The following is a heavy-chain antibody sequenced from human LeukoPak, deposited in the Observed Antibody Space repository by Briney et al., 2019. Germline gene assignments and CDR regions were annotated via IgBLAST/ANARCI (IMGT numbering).Heavy chain of an antibody. CDR2: IYPGDSDT. D-gene: IGHD3-10*01. Sequence: GESLKISCKGSGYSFMNNWIGWVRQMPGKGLEWMGIIYPGDSDTRYSPSFQGQVNISADKSISTAYLQWSSLRASDTAMYYCAKFHYYYGSGIFDAFDIWGLGTMVTVSS. CDR1: GYSFMNNW. CDR3: AKFHYYYGSGIFDAFDI. V-gene: IGHV5-51*01. J-gene: IGHJ3*02.